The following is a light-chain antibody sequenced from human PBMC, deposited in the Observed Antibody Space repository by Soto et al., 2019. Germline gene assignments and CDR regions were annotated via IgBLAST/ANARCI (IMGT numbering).Light chain of an antibody. Sequence: DIQMTQSPSTLSASVGDRVTMTCRASQSISSWLAWYQQKPGKAPKLLIYKASSLESGVPSRFSGSGSGTEFTLTISSLQPDDFATYYCQPFQSVSRTCGQGTKV. V-gene: IGKV1-5*03. CDR2: KAS. CDR1: QSISSW. J-gene: IGKJ1*01. CDR3: QPFQSVSRT.